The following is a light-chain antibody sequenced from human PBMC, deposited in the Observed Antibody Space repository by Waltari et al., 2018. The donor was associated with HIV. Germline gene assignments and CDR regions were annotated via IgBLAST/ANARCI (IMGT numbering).Light chain of an antibody. Sequence: SSELTQDPTVSVSLGQTATLTCQGDSLRSYYANWYQQNPGQAPVLVFHGKRNRPSGIPDRFSGSSSGNTASLIITETQAGDEADYYCHSRDGSAKRAVFGGGTKLTVL. J-gene: IGLJ3*02. CDR1: SLRSYY. CDR3: HSRDGSAKRAV. V-gene: IGLV3-19*01. CDR2: GKR.